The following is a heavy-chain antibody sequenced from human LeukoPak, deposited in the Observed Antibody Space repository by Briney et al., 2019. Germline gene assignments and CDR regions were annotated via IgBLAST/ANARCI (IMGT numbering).Heavy chain of an antibody. CDR3: TKATQWLAFDY. CDR2: IYNSGTT. Sequence: SETLSLTCTVSGGSISSQFWSWIRQPPGKGPEWIGNIYNSGTTNYNPSLESRVTISVDTPKNQLSLQLTSVTAVDTAVYYCTKATQWLAFDYWGRGTLVTVSS. D-gene: IGHD6-19*01. J-gene: IGHJ4*02. CDR1: GGSISSQF. V-gene: IGHV4-59*11.